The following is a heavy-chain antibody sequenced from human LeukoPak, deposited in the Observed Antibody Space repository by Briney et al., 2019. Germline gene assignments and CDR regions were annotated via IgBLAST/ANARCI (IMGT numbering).Heavy chain of an antibody. J-gene: IGHJ5*02. CDR1: GGSISSGSYY. D-gene: IGHD3-9*01. CDR3: ARDPSSYDILTGYHVYNWFDP. V-gene: IGHV4-61*02. CDR2: IYTSGST. Sequence: SETLSLTCTVSGGSISSGSYYWSWIRQPAGKGLEWIGRIYTSGSTNYNPSLKSRVTISVDTSKNQFSLKLSSVTAADTAVYYCARDPSSYDILTGYHVYNWFDPWGQGTLDTVSS.